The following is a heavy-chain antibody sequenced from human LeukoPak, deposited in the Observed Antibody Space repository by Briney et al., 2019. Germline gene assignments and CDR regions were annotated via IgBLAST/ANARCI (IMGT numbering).Heavy chain of an antibody. J-gene: IGHJ5*02. CDR1: GGSFSGYY. V-gene: IGHV4-34*01. D-gene: IGHD3-9*01. CDR2: INHSGST. Sequence: SETLSLTCAVYGGSFSGYYWSWIRQPPGKGLEGIGEINHSGSTNHNPSLKSRVTISVDTSKNQFSLKLSSVTAADTAVYYCARLPWGRYFDWLLPNNWFDPWGQGTLVTVSS. CDR3: ARLPWGRYFDWLLPNNWFDP.